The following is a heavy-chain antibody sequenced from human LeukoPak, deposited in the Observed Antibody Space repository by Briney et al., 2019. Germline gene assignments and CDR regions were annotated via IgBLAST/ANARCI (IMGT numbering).Heavy chain of an antibody. V-gene: IGHV4-4*07. D-gene: IGHD6-19*01. CDR1: GGSISYFY. J-gene: IGHJ4*02. CDR2: IYTSGNT. Sequence: SETLSLTCTVSGGSISYFYWSWIRQPAGKGLAWIGRIYTSGNTNYNPSLKSRVTMSVDTSKNQFSLKLSSVTAADTAVYYCASGTIAVAGIFDYWGQGILVTVSS. CDR3: ASGTIAVAGIFDY.